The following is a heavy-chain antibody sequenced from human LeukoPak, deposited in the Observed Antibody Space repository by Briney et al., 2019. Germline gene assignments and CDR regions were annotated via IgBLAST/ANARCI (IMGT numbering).Heavy chain of an antibody. J-gene: IGHJ4*02. CDR2: IWYDGSNK. V-gene: IGHV3-33*01. CDR1: GFTFSSYG. CDR3: ARVGQLWAHDY. Sequence: TGRSLRLSCAASGFTFSSYGMHWVRQAPGKGLEWVAVIWYDGSNKYYADSVKGRFTISRDNAKNSLYLQMNSLRAEDTAVYYCARVGQLWAHDYWGQGTLVTVSS. D-gene: IGHD5-18*01.